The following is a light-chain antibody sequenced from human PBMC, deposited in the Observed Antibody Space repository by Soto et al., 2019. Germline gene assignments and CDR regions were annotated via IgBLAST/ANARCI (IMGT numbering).Light chain of an antibody. CDR2: EVS. J-gene: IGLJ2*01. CDR3: SSYAGGNNLV. CDR1: SSDVGGYNF. V-gene: IGLV2-8*01. Sequence: QSALTQPPSASGSPGQSVTISCTGTSSDVGGYNFVSWYQQHPGKAPKLMIYEVSKRPSGVPDRFSGSKSGNTAPLTVSGLQAEDEADYYCSSYAGGNNLVFGGGTKLTVL.